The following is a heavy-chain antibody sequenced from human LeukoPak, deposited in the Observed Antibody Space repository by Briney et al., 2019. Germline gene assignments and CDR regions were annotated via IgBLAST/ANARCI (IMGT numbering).Heavy chain of an antibody. CDR3: ARGAWAVVAATPSWYYYYYMDV. D-gene: IGHD2-15*01. Sequence: ASVKVSCKASGYTFTGYYMHWVRQAPGQGLEWMGWIDPNSGRTNYAQKFQGRVTMTRDTSISTAYMELSRLRSDDTAVYYCARGAWAVVAATPSWYYYYYMDVWGKGTTVTASS. CDR1: GYTFTGYY. J-gene: IGHJ6*03. CDR2: IDPNSGRT. V-gene: IGHV1-2*02.